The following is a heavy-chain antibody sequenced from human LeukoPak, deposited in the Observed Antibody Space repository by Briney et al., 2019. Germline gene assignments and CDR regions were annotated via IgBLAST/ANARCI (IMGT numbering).Heavy chain of an antibody. J-gene: IGHJ5*02. CDR2: INTNTGNP. Sequence: ASVKVSCKASGYTFSSYTMNWVRQAPGQGLEWMGWINTNTGNPTYAQGFTGRFVFSLDTSVSTAYLQISSLKAEDTAVYYCAREASLDWFDPWGQGTLVTVSS. V-gene: IGHV7-4-1*02. CDR1: GYTFSSYT. CDR3: AREASLDWFDP.